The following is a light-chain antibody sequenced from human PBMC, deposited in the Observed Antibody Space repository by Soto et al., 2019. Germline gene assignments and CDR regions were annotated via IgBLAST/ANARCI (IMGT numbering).Light chain of an antibody. J-gene: IGKJ5*01. Sequence: EIVLTQSPATLSSFPGDRVTLSCRASQAVNTRLAWYQHRPGQAPRLLIYQTSIRATGIPARFSGSGSGTEFTLTISGLQSEDFAVYYCQQYDKWPPITFGQGTRLEIK. CDR2: QTS. CDR1: QAVNTR. V-gene: IGKV3-15*01. CDR3: QQYDKWPPIT.